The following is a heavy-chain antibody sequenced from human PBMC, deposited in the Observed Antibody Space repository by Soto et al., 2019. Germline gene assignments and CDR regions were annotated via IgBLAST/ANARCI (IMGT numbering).Heavy chain of an antibody. D-gene: IGHD3-22*01. CDR1: GGSISSSNW. CDR3: ARRSGGYYPYFDY. CDR2: IYQSGST. V-gene: IGHV4-4*02. J-gene: IGHJ4*02. Sequence: PSETLSLTCAVSGGSISSSNWWSWVRQPPGKGLEWIGEIYQSGSTNYNPSLKSRVTISVDTSKNQFSLKLSSVTAADTAVYYCARRSGGYYPYFDYWGQGTLVTVSS.